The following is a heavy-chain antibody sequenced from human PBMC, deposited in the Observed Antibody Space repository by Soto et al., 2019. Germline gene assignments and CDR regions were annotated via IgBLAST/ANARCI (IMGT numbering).Heavy chain of an antibody. J-gene: IGHJ4*02. Sequence: GGSLRLSCAASGFTFSNYNMCWVRQAPGKGLEWVSSISGGSTSIDYADSVEGRFTISRDNTKNSLFLQMNSLRAEDTAVYYCARVIAARQGVDYWGQGTLVTVSS. V-gene: IGHV3-21*01. CDR3: ARVIAARQGVDY. D-gene: IGHD2-21*01. CDR1: GFTFSNYN. CDR2: ISGGSTSI.